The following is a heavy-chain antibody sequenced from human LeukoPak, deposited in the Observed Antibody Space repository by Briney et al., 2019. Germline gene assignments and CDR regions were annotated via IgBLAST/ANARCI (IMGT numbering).Heavy chain of an antibody. J-gene: IGHJ4*02. Sequence: GGSLRLSCAASGFTFSIYSMNWVRQAPGKGLEWVSAISGSGGSTYYADSVKGRFTISRDNSKNTLYLQMNSLRAEDTAVYYCAKDGGSRSMVRGVIITGPYYFDYWGQGTLVTVSS. V-gene: IGHV3-23*01. CDR1: GFTFSIYS. CDR2: ISGSGGST. D-gene: IGHD3-10*01. CDR3: AKDGGSRSMVRGVIITGPYYFDY.